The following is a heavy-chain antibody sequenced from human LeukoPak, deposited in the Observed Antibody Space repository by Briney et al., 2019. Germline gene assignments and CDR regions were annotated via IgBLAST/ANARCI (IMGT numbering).Heavy chain of an antibody. CDR1: GGSISSSNW. Sequence: SETLSLTCAVSGGSISSSNWWSWVRQPPGKGLEWIGEIYHSGSTNYNPSLKSRVTISVDKSKNQFSLKLSSVTAADTAVHYCARYNYDFWSGYSKWFDPWGQGTLVTVSS. CDR2: IYHSGST. J-gene: IGHJ5*02. CDR3: ARYNYDFWSGYSKWFDP. D-gene: IGHD3-3*01. V-gene: IGHV4-4*02.